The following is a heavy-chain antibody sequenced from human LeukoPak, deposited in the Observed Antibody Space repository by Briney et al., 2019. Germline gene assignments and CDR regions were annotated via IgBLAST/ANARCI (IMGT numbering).Heavy chain of an antibody. Sequence: PSETLSLTCTVSLGSISSGGYYWSWIRQHPGKGLEWIGYIYYTGGTHYNPSLKSRLTISVGTSKNKFSLRLNSVTAADTAVYYCARGGTDLNWFDPWGQGTLVTVSS. V-gene: IGHV4-31*03. J-gene: IGHJ5*02. CDR1: LGSISSGGYY. CDR3: ARGGTDLNWFDP. CDR2: IYYTGGT.